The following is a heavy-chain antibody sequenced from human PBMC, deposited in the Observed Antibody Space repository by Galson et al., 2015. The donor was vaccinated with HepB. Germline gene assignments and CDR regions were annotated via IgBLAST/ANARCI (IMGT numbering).Heavy chain of an antibody. CDR1: GFTFSNYA. CDR3: ARDSGHGDISAWMIKKGHLVNAFDI. CDR2: MSSDETNK. Sequence: SLRLSCAASGFTFSNYAMHWVRQAPGKGLQWVAFMSSDETNKYYADSVKGRFTISRDKSKNTLSLQMNSLRPADTAVYYCARDSGHGDISAWMIKKGHLVNAFDIWGQGTMVTVSP. D-gene: IGHD6-19*01. J-gene: IGHJ3*02. V-gene: IGHV3-30*04.